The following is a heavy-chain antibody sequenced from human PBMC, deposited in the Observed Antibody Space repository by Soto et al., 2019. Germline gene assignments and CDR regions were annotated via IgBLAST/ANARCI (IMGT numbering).Heavy chain of an antibody. Sequence: SETLSLTCAVYGGSFSGYYWSWIRQPPGKGLEWIGEINHSGGTNYNPSLKSRVTISVDTSKNQFSLKLSSVTAADTAVYYCARVEYNWNYVSYYYYGMDVWGQGTTVT. J-gene: IGHJ6*02. V-gene: IGHV4-34*01. CDR1: GGSFSGYY. CDR2: INHSGGT. CDR3: ARVEYNWNYVSYYYYGMDV. D-gene: IGHD1-7*01.